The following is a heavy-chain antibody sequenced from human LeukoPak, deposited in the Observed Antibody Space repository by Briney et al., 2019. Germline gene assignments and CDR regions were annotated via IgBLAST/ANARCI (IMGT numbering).Heavy chain of an antibody. CDR3: ARAEGEYDY. CDR1: GFTFSSYA. J-gene: IGHJ4*02. CDR2: ISYDGSNK. V-gene: IGHV3-30-3*01. D-gene: IGHD3-16*01. Sequence: PGGSLRLSCAVTGFTFSSYAMHWVRQAPGKGLEWVAVISYDGSNKYYADSVKGRFTISRDNSKNTLYLQMNSLRAEDTAVYYCARAEGEYDYWGQGTLVTVSS.